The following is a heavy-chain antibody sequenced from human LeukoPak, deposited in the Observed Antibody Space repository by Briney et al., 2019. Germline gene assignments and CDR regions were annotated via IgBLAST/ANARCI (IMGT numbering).Heavy chain of an antibody. Sequence: PGGSLRLSCAASGFTFSSYEMNWVRQAPGKGLEWVSYISSSGSTIYYADSVKGRFTISRDNAKNSLYLQMNSLRAEDTAVYYCARALDCELQFYYYGMDVWGQGTTVTVSS. V-gene: IGHV3-48*03. D-gene: IGHD5-24*01. CDR1: GFTFSSYE. CDR2: ISSSGSTI. CDR3: ARALDCELQFYYYGMDV. J-gene: IGHJ6*02.